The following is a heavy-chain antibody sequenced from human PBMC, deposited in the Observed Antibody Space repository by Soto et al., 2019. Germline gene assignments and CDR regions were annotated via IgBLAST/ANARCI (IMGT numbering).Heavy chain of an antibody. CDR2: IWSDGNNR. Sequence: QVQLVESGGGVVQPGRSLSLSCAASGFMFSNHGMHWVRQAPGKGLEWVAVIWSDGNNRYYADSVKGRFTISGDNSKNMVYLQMSSLRAEDTAVYYCVRGENWNDEASDYWGQGTLVTVSS. J-gene: IGHJ4*02. CDR1: GFMFSNHG. D-gene: IGHD1-1*01. V-gene: IGHV3-33*01. CDR3: VRGENWNDEASDY.